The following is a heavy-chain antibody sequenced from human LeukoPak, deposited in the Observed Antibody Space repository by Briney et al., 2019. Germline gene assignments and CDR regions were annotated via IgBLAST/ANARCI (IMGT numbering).Heavy chain of an antibody. V-gene: IGHV1-46*01. J-gene: IGHJ6*03. CDR1: GYTFTSNY. CDR2: ISPSGGST. CDR3: ARGSLLWFGELVVAGYYYYYMDV. D-gene: IGHD3-10*01. Sequence: EASVKVSCKAFGYTFTSNYMHWVRQAPGQGPGWMGVISPSGGSTTYAQKFQGRVTMTRNTSISTAYMELSSLRSEDTAVYYCARGSLLWFGELVVAGYYYYYMDVWGKGTTVTISS.